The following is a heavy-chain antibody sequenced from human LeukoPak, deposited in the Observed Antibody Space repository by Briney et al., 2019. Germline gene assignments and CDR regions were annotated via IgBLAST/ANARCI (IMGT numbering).Heavy chain of an antibody. CDR1: GGTFSSYA. J-gene: IGHJ5*02. V-gene: IGHV1-2*02. D-gene: IGHD1-26*01. CDR3: ARVVASWEVNWFDP. Sequence: ASVKVSCKASGGTFSSYAISWVRQAPGQGLEWMGWINPNSGGTNYAQKFQGRVTMTRDTSISTAYMELSRLRSDDTAVYYCARVVASWEVNWFDPWGQGTLVTVSS. CDR2: INPNSGGT.